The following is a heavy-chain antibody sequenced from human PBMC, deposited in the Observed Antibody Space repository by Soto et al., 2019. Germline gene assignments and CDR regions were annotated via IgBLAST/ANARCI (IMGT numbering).Heavy chain of an antibody. Sequence: GGSLRLSCVASGFTFSSYSMNWVRQAPGKGLEWVSYISSSSSTIYYADSVKGRFTISRDNAKNSLYLQMNSLRAEDTAVYYCARGAAAGYYYYYMDVWGKGTTVTVSS. J-gene: IGHJ6*03. CDR1: GFTFSSYS. CDR3: ARGAAAGYYYYYMDV. V-gene: IGHV3-48*01. CDR2: ISSSSSTI. D-gene: IGHD6-13*01.